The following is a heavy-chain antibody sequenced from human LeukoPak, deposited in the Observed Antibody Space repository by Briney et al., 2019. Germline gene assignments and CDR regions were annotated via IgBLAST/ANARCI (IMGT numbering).Heavy chain of an antibody. CDR1: GFKFDDYA. V-gene: IGHV3-43D*03. CDR2: ISWDGGDT. J-gene: IGHJ4*02. CDR3: AKARGYSYGFLEF. D-gene: IGHD5-18*01. Sequence: GGSLRLSCAASGFKFDDYAMHWVRQAPGKGLEWVSLISWDGGDTYYADSVKGRFTISRDNNKNSLYLQMSSLRTEDSALYYCAKARGYSYGFLEFGGQGTRVTVSS.